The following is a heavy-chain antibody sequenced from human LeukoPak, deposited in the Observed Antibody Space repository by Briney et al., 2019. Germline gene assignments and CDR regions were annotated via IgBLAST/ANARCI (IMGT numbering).Heavy chain of an antibody. D-gene: IGHD3-9*01. V-gene: IGHV4-30-4*07. J-gene: IGHJ5*02. CDR3: VLETGDILTGYYANWFDP. CDR2: IYYSGST. CDR1: GGSISSGGYS. Sequence: SETLSLTCAVSGGSISSGGYSWSWIRQPPGKGLEWIGYIYYSGSTYYNPSLKSRVTISVDTSKNQFSLKLSSVTAADTAVYYCVLETGDILTGYYANWFDPWGQGTLVTVSS.